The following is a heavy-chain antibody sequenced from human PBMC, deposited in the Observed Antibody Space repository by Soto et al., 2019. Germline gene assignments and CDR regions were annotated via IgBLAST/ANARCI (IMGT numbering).Heavy chain of an antibody. V-gene: IGHV3-15*07. CDR1: GLTFSNAE. D-gene: IGHD6-19*01. CDR3: TTSGGGSGWSF. Sequence: EVQLVESGGGLVKPGGSLRLSCAASGLTFSNAEMTWVRQAPGKGLEWVGRIRGKGDGGATYYAAPVKYRFIILRDDSENMVYLQMNSLKTEDTAVYYCTTSGGGSGWSFWGKGTLVTVSS. J-gene: IGHJ4*02. CDR2: IRGKGDGGAT.